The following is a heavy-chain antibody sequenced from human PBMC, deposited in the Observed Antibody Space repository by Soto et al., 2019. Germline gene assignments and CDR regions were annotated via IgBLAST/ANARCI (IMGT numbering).Heavy chain of an antibody. V-gene: IGHV3-48*04. CDR2: IGASSEVF. D-gene: IGHD3-10*01. CDR1: GFTFSASA. J-gene: IGHJ3*01. Sequence: GGSLRLSCAASGFTFSASAMNWVRQAPGKGLEWLSYIGASSEVFYYADSVKDRFSASRDNAKNSLYLQMNSLRAEDTAVYYCARDWFGESFWGQGTMVTVSS. CDR3: ARDWFGESF.